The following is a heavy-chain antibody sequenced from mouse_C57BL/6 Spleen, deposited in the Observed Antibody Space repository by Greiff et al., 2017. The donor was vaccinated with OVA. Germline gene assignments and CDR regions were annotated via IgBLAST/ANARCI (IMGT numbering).Heavy chain of an antibody. Sequence: EVKLVESGPGLAKPSPTLSLSCSVTGYSITSDYWNWIRKFPGNKLEYMGYISYSGSTYYNPSPKSRISITRDTSKNQYYLQLNSVTTEDTATYYCARSLYGNYEGGAMDYWGQGTSVTVSS. CDR2: ISYSGST. CDR1: GYSITSDY. D-gene: IGHD2-1*01. J-gene: IGHJ4*01. V-gene: IGHV3-8*01. CDR3: ARSLYGNYEGGAMDY.